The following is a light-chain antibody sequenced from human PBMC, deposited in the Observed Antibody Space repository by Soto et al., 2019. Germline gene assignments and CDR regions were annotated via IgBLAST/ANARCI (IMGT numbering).Light chain of an antibody. CDR3: QQYNKFPSLT. CDR2: GAS. CDR1: QSVSSN. V-gene: IGKV3-15*01. J-gene: IGKJ4*01. Sequence: EIVMTQSPATLSVSPGERATLSCRASQSVSSNLAWYHQKPGQAPRLLIYGASTRATGIPARFSGSGSGTDFTLTISGLQSEDFAVYYCQQYNKFPSLTFGGGTKVEIK.